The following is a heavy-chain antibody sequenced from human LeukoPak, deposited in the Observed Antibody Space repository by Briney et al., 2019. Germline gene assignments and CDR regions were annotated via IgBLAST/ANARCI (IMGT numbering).Heavy chain of an antibody. CDR2: IYYSGST. CDR3: ARDRSRSSNTPNNWFDP. D-gene: IGHD6-6*01. Sequence: SETLSLTCTVSGGSISSSGYYWGWIRQSPGKGLEWIGSIYYSGSTNYNPSLKSRVTISVDTSKNQFSLKLSSVTAADTAVYYCARDRSRSSNTPNNWFDPWGQGTLVTVSS. J-gene: IGHJ5*02. V-gene: IGHV4-39*07. CDR1: GGSISSSGYY.